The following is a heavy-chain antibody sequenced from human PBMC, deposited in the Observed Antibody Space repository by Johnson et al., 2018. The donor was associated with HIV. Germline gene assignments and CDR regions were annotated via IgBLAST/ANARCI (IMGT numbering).Heavy chain of an antibody. CDR1: GFTFSSYA. J-gene: IGHJ3*02. CDR2: ISYDGSNK. V-gene: IGHV3-30-3*01. Sequence: QMLLVESGGGVVQPGRSLRLSCAASGFTFSSYAMHWVRQAPGKGLEWVAVISYDGSNKYYADSVKGRFTISRDNSKNTLYLQMNSLRAEDTAVYYCARESVQEDAFDIWGQWTMVTVSS. CDR3: ARESVQEDAFDI.